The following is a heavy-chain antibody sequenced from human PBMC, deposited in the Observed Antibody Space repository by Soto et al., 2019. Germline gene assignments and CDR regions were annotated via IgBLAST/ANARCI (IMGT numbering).Heavy chain of an antibody. Sequence: SDTLSLTCTVSGCSIRSGGYYWSWIRQHPGKGLEWIGYLYYSGSTYYSPSLKSRVTISVDTSKNQFSLKLSSVTAADTAVYYCASGTEVSPSWDVWGQGTTVT. V-gene: IGHV4-31*03. CDR3: ASGTEVSPSWDV. J-gene: IGHJ6*02. CDR2: LYYSGST. D-gene: IGHD1-26*01. CDR1: GCSIRSGGYY.